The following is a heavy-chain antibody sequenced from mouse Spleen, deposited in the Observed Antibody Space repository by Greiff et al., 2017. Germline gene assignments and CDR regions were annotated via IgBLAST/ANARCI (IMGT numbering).Heavy chain of an antibody. D-gene: IGHD4-1*01. V-gene: IGHV5-9*04. CDR1: GFTFSSYT. Sequence: DVQLQESGGGLVKPGGSLKLSCAASGFTFSSYTMSWVRQTPAKRLEWVATISSGGGNTYYPDSVKGRFTISRDNARNTLYLQMSSLRSEDTAMYYCARHDWDWFAYWGQGTLVTVSA. CDR3: ARHDWDWFAY. J-gene: IGHJ3*01. CDR2: ISSGGGNT.